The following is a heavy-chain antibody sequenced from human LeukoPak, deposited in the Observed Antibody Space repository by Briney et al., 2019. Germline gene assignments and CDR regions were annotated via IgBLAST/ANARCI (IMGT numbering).Heavy chain of an antibody. V-gene: IGHV5-51*01. Sequence: GASLQISCQGSGYSFTSYWIGWVRQMPGKGLEWMGIIYPGDSDTRYSPSFQGQVTISADKSISTAYLQWSSLKASDTAMYYCARHRYCSGGSCYPENYYFDYWGQGTLVTVSS. CDR3: ARHRYCSGGSCYPENYYFDY. CDR1: GYSFTSYW. J-gene: IGHJ4*02. CDR2: IYPGDSDT. D-gene: IGHD2-15*01.